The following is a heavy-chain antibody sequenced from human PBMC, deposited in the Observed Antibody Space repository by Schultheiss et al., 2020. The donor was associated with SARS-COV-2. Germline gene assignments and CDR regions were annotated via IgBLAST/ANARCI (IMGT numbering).Heavy chain of an antibody. V-gene: IGHV3-7*03. CDR3: ARDPGVYNWITGDFYHYAMDV. Sequence: GSLRLSCAASGFRFSNYWMSWVRQAPGKGLEWVANIKQDESEKYYMDSVRGRFTISRDNAESSLYLQMNSLRAEDTAVYYCARDPGVYNWITGDFYHYAMDVWGQGTTVTVSS. J-gene: IGHJ6*02. CDR1: GFRFSNYW. D-gene: IGHD1-20*01. CDR2: IKQDESEK.